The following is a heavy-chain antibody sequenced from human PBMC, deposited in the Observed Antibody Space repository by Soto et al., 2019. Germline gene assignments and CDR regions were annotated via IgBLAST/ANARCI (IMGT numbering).Heavy chain of an antibody. D-gene: IGHD2-2*02. CDR1: GYSLTSYW. CDR3: ARKGYCSSTSCYNAFDI. J-gene: IGHJ3*02. V-gene: IGHV5-10-1*01. CDR2: IDPSDSYT. Sequence: GESLKISCKGSGYSLTSYWISWVRQMPGKGLEWMGRIDPSDSYTNYSPSFQGHVTISADKSISTAYLQWSSLKASDTAMYYCARKGYCSSTSCYNAFDIWGQGTMVTVSS.